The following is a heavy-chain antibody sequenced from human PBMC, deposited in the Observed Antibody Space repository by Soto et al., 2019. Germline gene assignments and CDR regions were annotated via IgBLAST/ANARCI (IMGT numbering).Heavy chain of an antibody. V-gene: IGHV3-49*03. CDR1: GFNLADYA. D-gene: IGHD5-12*01. J-gene: IGHJ4*03. CDR3: GKNLEGPLASSPRFDF. Sequence: PGGSLRLSCTASGFNLADYAVTWFRQAPERGLEWVGFIRSKVYGGTAEYAASVRGRFTISRDDSKSIASLQMNSLETENAAVYYCGKNLEGPLASSPRFDFWGQGTLVTVSS. CDR2: IRSKVYGGTA.